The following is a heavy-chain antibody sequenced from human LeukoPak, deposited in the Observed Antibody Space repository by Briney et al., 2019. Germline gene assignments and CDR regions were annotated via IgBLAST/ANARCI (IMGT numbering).Heavy chain of an antibody. Sequence: GVPLTLFCAASRFSISFYWMRWVRQVPGKGLEGGVNINQEGTEKNYVDSVKGRFTISRDNAKNSVYLQMNSLRDEDTAVYYCARDPEGDDDDMDVWGQGTTVTVSS. D-gene: IGHD1-14*01. CDR2: INQEGTEK. J-gene: IGHJ6*02. CDR1: RFSISFYW. CDR3: ARDPEGDDDDMDV. V-gene: IGHV3-7*04.